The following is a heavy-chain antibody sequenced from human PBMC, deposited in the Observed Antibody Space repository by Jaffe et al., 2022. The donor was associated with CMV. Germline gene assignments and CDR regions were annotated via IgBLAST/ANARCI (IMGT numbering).Heavy chain of an antibody. Sequence: QVQLVQSGAEVKKPGASVKVSCKASGYTFTSYYMHWVRQAPGQGLEWMGIINPSGGSTSYAQKFQGRVTMTRDTSTSTVYMELSSLRSEDTAVYYCARGGTLTMVRGVIQAGDYWGQGTLVTVSS. V-gene: IGHV1-46*01. D-gene: IGHD3-10*01. J-gene: IGHJ4*02. CDR2: INPSGGST. CDR3: ARGGTLTMVRGVIQAGDY. CDR1: GYTFTSYY.